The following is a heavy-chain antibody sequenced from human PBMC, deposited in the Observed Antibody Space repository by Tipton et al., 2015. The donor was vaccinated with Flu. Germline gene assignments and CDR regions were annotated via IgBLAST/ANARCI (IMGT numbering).Heavy chain of an antibody. CDR2: IYDSGST. V-gene: IGHV4-38-2*01. CDR3: ARAYLAYCGGDCYWGY. J-gene: IGHJ4*02. CDR1: GYSISNGYY. Sequence: TLSLTCAVSGYSISNGYYWGWIRQPPGKGLEWIGSIYDSGSTYYNPSLKSRVTISVDTSKNQFSLKLSSVTASDTAVYYCARAYLAYCGGDCYWGYWGRRTLVTVSS. D-gene: IGHD2-21*01.